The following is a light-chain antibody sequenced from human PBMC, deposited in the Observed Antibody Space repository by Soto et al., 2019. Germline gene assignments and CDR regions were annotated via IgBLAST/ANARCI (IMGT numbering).Light chain of an antibody. J-gene: IGKJ2*01. V-gene: IGKV1-39*01. Sequence: DIQMTQSPSALSASVGDRVTITCRASQTISSYLNWFQQKPGKAPKLLIYAASSLGSGVPSRFSGSGSGTDFTLTISSLQPEDFATYYCQQSYSTPYTFGQGTKLEI. CDR1: QTISSY. CDR2: AAS. CDR3: QQSYSTPYT.